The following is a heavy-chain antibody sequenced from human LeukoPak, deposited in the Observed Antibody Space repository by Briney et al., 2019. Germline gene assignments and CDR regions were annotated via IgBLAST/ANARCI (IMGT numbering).Heavy chain of an antibody. CDR3: TTDGYQLPHDAFDI. CDR2: IKSKTDGGTT. Sequence: PGGSLRLSCAASGFTFSNAWMSWVRQAPGKGLEWVGRIKSKTDGGTTDYAAPVKGRFTISRDDSKNTLYLQMNSLKTEDTAVYYCTTDGYQLPHDAFDIWGQGTMVTVSS. J-gene: IGHJ3*02. CDR1: GFTFSNAW. V-gene: IGHV3-15*01. D-gene: IGHD2-2*01.